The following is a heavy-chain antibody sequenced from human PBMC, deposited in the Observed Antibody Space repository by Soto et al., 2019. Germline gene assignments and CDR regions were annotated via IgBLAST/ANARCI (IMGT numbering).Heavy chain of an antibody. CDR3: ARGEEGSFDY. CDR1: GGSFSGYY. D-gene: IGHD1-26*01. Sequence: PSETLSLTCAVYGGSFSGYYWSWIRQPPGKGLEWIGEINHSGSTNYNPSLKSRVTISVDTSKNQFSLKLSSVTAADTAVYYCARGEEGSFDYWGQGTLVTVSS. V-gene: IGHV4-34*01. CDR2: INHSGST. J-gene: IGHJ4*02.